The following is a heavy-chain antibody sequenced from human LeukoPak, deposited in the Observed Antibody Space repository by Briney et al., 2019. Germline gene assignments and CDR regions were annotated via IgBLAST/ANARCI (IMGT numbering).Heavy chain of an antibody. Sequence: GGSLRLSCAASGFTFSSYSMNWVRQAPGKGLEWVSYISSSSSTIYYADSVKGRFTISRDNAKNSLYLQMNSLRAEDTAVYYCARDRSGEQWLGIDYWGQGTLVTVSS. J-gene: IGHJ4*02. CDR3: ARDRSGEQWLGIDY. D-gene: IGHD6-19*01. V-gene: IGHV3-48*01. CDR2: ISSSSSTI. CDR1: GFTFSSYS.